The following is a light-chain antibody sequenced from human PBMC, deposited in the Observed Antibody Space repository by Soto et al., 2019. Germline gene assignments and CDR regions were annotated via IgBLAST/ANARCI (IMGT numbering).Light chain of an antibody. V-gene: IGKV4-1*01. CDR3: HQYYSAPQA. Sequence: DTVMTQSPDSLAVALGERATIKCKYSQSFFYTSNNKNYLAWYQQKLGQRPRLLIYWASIRESGGPDLFSGSGSGTDFTLTINNLQADDVATYYCHQYYSAPQAFGGGTKVEI. CDR2: WAS. CDR1: QSFFYTSNNKNY. J-gene: IGKJ4*01.